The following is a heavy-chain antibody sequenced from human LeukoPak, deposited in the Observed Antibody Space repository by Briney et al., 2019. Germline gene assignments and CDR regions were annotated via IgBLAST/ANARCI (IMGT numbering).Heavy chain of an antibody. D-gene: IGHD5-18*01. CDR1: GGSISSYY. CDR3: ARYWGVQLWPHWYFDL. V-gene: IGHV4-59*01. Sequence: SETLSLTCTVSGGSISSYYWSWFRQTPGNGPEWIGDIYYSGSTKYNPSLKSRVTISVDRSKNQFSLKLNSVTAADTAVYYCARYWGVQLWPHWYFDLWGRGSLVTVSS. J-gene: IGHJ2*01. CDR2: IYYSGST.